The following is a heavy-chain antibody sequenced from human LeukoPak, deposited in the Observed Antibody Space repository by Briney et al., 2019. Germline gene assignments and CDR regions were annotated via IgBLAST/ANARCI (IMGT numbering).Heavy chain of an antibody. J-gene: IGHJ4*02. CDR1: GFTFSSYA. CDR3: ARDSTYYYDSGSSGPHYFDF. Sequence: PGGPLRLSYSASGFTFSSYAMHWVRQPPGKRLEWVALISYHGDITYYADSVKGRFTLSRDNSKTTLFLQLNSLRAEDTAVYYCARDSTYYYDSGSSGPHYFDFWGQGTLVTVSS. CDR2: ISYHGDIT. D-gene: IGHD3-10*01. V-gene: IGHV3-30*01.